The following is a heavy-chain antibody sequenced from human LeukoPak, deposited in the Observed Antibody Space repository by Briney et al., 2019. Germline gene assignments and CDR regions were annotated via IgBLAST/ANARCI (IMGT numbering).Heavy chain of an antibody. D-gene: IGHD2-15*01. CDR2: IYTSGST. J-gene: IGHJ4*02. CDR3: AREVRRVVASDY. CDR1: GGSISSGSYY. Sequence: PSETLSLTCTVSGGSISSGSYYWSWIRQPAGKGLEWIGRIYTSGSTNYNPSLKSRVTISVDTSKNQFSLKLSSVTAADTAVYYCAREVRRVVASDYWGQGTLVTVSS. V-gene: IGHV4-61*02.